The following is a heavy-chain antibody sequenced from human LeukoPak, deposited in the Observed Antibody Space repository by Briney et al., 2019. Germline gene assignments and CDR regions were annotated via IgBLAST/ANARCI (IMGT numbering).Heavy chain of an antibody. J-gene: IGHJ4*02. CDR2: IYYSGST. V-gene: IGHV4-59*01. D-gene: IGHD3-22*01. CDR3: ARTGDDSSGYLYYFDY. Sequence: SETLSLTCTVSGGSISSYYWSWIRQPPGKGLEWIGYIYYSGSTNYNPSLKSRVTISVDTSKNQFSLKLSSVTAADTAVYYCARTGDDSSGYLYYFDYWGQGTLVTVSS. CDR1: GGSISSYY.